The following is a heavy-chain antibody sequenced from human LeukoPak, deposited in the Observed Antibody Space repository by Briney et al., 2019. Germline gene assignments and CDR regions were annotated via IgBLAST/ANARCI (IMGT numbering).Heavy chain of an antibody. D-gene: IGHD1-26*01. CDR3: ARYGGSYYFDY. V-gene: IGHV3-7*01. CDR2: IKQDGSEK. J-gene: IGHJ4*02. Sequence: GGSLRLSCAASGFTFSSYWMSWVRQAPGKGLEWVANIKQDGSEKYYVDSVKGRFTISRDNAKNSLYLQMNSLRGEDTAVYYCARYGGSYYFDYWGQGTLVTVSS. CDR1: GFTFSSYW.